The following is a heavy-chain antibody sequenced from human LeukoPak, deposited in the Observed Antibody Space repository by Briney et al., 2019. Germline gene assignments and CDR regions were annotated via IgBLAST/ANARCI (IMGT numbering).Heavy chain of an antibody. D-gene: IGHD3-10*01. V-gene: IGHV3-30-3*01. J-gene: IGHJ4*02. Sequence: GGSLRLSCAASGFXFSNYAMHWARQAPGKGLEWVAFISHDRSNSCHADSVKGRFTISRDNSKNTLYLQMNSLTDEDTAVYYCARDLSGSYMSDYWGQGTLVTVSS. CDR2: ISHDRSNS. CDR3: ARDLSGSYMSDY. CDR1: GFXFSNYA.